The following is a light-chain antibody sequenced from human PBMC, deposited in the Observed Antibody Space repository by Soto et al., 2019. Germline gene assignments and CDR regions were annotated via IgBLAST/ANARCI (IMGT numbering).Light chain of an antibody. CDR2: GAS. CDR1: QSVSSY. Sequence: EIVLTQSPAILSMSPGERATLSCRASQSVSSYFAWYQQKPGQAPRLLIYGASNRATGVPARFSGSGSGTDFTLTISSLETEDSAVYYCQQRRYWPVTFGQGTKVDI. CDR3: QQRRYWPVT. V-gene: IGKV3-11*01. J-gene: IGKJ1*01.